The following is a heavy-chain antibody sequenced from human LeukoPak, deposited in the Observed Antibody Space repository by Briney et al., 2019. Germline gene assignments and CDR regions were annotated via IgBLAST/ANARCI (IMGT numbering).Heavy chain of an antibody. D-gene: IGHD2-2*01. J-gene: IGHJ5*02. V-gene: IGHV3-7*01. CDR2: IKQDGSEK. CDR3: ARDDCSSISCYHNWFDP. CDR1: GFTFSSYW. Sequence: PGGSLRLSCAASGFTFSSYWMSWVRQAPGKGLEWVANIKQDGSEKYYVDSVKSRFTISRDNAKNSLYLQMNSLRAKDTAVYYCARDDCSSISCYHNWFDPWGQGTLVTVSS.